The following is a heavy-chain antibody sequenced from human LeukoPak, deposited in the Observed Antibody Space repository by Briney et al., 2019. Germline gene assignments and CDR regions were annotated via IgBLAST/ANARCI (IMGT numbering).Heavy chain of an antibody. Sequence: GGSLRLSCAASGFTFSNAWMNWVRQAPGKGLEWVSYINGGSSPIYYADSVRGRFTISRDNAKNSLYLQMNSLRAEDTAVYYCVRDNPRCCGVVPANIDDYWGQGTLVTVSS. J-gene: IGHJ4*02. CDR2: INGGSSPI. D-gene: IGHD2-15*01. V-gene: IGHV3-48*01. CDR1: GFTFSNAW. CDR3: VRDNPRCCGVVPANIDDY.